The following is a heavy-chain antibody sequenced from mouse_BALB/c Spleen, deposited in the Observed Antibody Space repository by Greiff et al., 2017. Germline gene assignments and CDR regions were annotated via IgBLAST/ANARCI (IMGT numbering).Heavy chain of an antibody. J-gene: IGHJ2*01. V-gene: IGHV5-17*02. Sequence: EVQRVESGGGLVQPGGSRKLSCAASGFTFSSFGMHWVRQAPEKGLEWVAYISSGSSTIYYADTVKGRFTISRDNPKNTLFLQMTSLRSEDTAMYYCARSPGTHYFDYWGQGTTLTVSS. CDR2: ISSGSSTI. D-gene: IGHD3-3*01. CDR1: GFTFSSFG. CDR3: ARSPGTHYFDY.